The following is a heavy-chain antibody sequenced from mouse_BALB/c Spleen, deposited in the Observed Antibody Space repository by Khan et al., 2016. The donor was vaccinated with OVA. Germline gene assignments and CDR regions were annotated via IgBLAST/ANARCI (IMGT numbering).Heavy chain of an antibody. CDR1: GYTFTNYW. CDR3: TRNGFGNYESWDY. V-gene: IGHV1-5*01. J-gene: IGHJ2*01. D-gene: IGHD2-1*01. Sequence: VQLQQSGTVLARPGASVKMSCKGSGYTFTNYWMHWVKQRPGQGLEWIGAIYPGNSDTNYNQKFKGRAKLTAVTSTSTAYMELNSLTNEDSAGDYCTRNGFGNYESWDYWGQGTTLTVSS. CDR2: IYPGNSDT.